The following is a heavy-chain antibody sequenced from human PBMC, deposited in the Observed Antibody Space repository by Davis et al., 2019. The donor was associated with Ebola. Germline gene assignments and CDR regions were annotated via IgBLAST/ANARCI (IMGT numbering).Heavy chain of an antibody. CDR2: INSDGSST. V-gene: IGHV3-74*01. CDR3: ARDRDAGFDWYFDL. Sequence: GESLKISCAASGFTFSSYWMHWVRQAPGKGLVWVSRINSDGSSTSYADSVKGRFTISRDNAKNTLYLQMNSLRAEDTAVYYCARDRDAGFDWYFDLWGRGTLVTVSS. J-gene: IGHJ2*01. CDR1: GFTFSSYW. D-gene: IGHD3-10*01.